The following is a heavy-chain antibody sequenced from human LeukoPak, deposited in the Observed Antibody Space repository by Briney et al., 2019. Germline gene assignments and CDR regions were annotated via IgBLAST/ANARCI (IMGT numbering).Heavy chain of an antibody. J-gene: IGHJ4*02. CDR3: ARAGGYCGRISCPYYFDY. V-gene: IGHV1-2*02. CDR1: GYTFTGYF. Sequence: HWASVKVSCKASGYTFTGYFIHWVRQAPGQGLEWMGWINPNSGGTNYAQKFQGRVTMTRDTSITTAYMELSWLRSDDTAVYYCARAGGYCGRISCPYYFDYWGLGSLVAVSS. D-gene: IGHD2-15*01. CDR2: INPNSGGT.